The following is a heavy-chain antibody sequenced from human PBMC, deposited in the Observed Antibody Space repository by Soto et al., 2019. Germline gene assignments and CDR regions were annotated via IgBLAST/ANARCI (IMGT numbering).Heavy chain of an antibody. V-gene: IGHV5-10-1*01. J-gene: IGHJ4*02. CDR3: ARQIYDSDTGPNFQYYFDS. CDR1: GYSFAGYW. D-gene: IGHD3-22*01. Sequence: PGETLKISCKGSGYSFAGYWITWVRQKPGKGLEWMGRIDPSDSQTYYSPSFRGHVTISATKSITTVFLQWSSLRASDTAMYYCARQIYDSDTGPNFQYYFDSWGQGTPVTVSS. CDR2: IDPSDSQT.